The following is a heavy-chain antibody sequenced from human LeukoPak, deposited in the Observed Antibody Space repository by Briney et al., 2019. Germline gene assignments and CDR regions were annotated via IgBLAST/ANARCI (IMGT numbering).Heavy chain of an antibody. J-gene: IGHJ3*02. CDR2: ISYDGTNK. Sequence: GRSLRLSCAASGFTFSSYAMHWVRQAPGKGLEWVAVISYDGTNKYYADSVKGRFTISRDNSKNTLFLQMNSLTAEDTAIYSCARPRLEYCSGGSCFDAFDIWSQGTMVTVSS. CDR1: GFTFSSYA. D-gene: IGHD2-15*01. CDR3: ARPRLEYCSGGSCFDAFDI. V-gene: IGHV3-30*04.